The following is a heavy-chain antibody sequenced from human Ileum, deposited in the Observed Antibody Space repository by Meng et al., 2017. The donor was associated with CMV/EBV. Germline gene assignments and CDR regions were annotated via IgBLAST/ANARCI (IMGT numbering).Heavy chain of an antibody. Sequence: QVQLVHSGAEGKKPGASVQGSCKASEYTFTGYYMHWVRQAPGQGLEWMGWINPNSGGTNYPQKFQGRVTMTRDTSIRTAYMELRGLRSDDTAVYYCARGANYASYRVDYWGQGTLVTVSS. V-gene: IGHV1-2*02. CDR2: INPNSGGT. CDR3: ARGANYASYRVDY. J-gene: IGHJ4*02. D-gene: IGHD3-16*01. CDR1: EYTFTGYY.